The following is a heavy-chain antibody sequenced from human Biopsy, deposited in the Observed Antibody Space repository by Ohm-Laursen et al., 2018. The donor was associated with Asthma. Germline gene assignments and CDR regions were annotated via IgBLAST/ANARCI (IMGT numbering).Heavy chain of an antibody. CDR3: ARGISRVTGLFDHFDS. Sequence: SETLSLTCTVSGVSISSDYWSWTRQPPGKGLEWIGHIYYSGSTNYQPSLKSRVTISVDTSKNQFSLKLRSVTAADAAVYYCARGISRVTGLFDHFDSWGQGTLVTVSS. J-gene: IGHJ4*02. CDR2: IYYSGST. V-gene: IGHV4-59*01. D-gene: IGHD2-21*02. CDR1: GVSISSDY.